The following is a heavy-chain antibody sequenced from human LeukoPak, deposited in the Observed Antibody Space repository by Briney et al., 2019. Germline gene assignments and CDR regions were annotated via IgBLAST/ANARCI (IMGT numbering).Heavy chain of an antibody. V-gene: IGHV3-21*01. CDR1: GFTFSSYS. D-gene: IGHD5-12*01. CDR3: ARALRYDPDAFDI. CDR2: ITRSSNYI. J-gene: IGHJ3*02. Sequence: GGSLRLSCVASGFTFSSYSMNWVRQAPGKGLEWVSSITRSSNYIYYADSVKGRFTISRDNAKNSLYLQMDSLRAEDTAVYYCARALRYDPDAFDIWGQGTMVTVSS.